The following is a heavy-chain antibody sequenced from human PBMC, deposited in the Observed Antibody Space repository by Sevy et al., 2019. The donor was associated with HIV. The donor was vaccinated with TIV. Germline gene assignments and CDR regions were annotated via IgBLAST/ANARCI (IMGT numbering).Heavy chain of an antibody. D-gene: IGHD2-21*01. J-gene: IGHJ6*02. Sequence: GGSLRLSCGVSGLTFGEYAMHWVRQAPGKGLEWVALISLDGSKHYYAASVGGRFTISRDNSKNTLYLQMNGLRAEDTAVYYCAKPLPKYSYYYGMDVWGQGTTVTVSS. CDR2: ISLDGSKH. CDR1: GLTFGEYA. V-gene: IGHV3-30*18. CDR3: AKPLPKYSYYYGMDV.